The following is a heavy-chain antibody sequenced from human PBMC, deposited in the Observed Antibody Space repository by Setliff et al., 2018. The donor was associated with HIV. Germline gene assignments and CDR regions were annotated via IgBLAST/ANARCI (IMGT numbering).Heavy chain of an antibody. CDR1: GYSLSSDYY. CDR3: ARGSKGGFFDY. Sequence: SETLSLTCAVSGYSLSSDYYWGWIRQPPGKGLEWSASIYHSGSTYYNPSLKSRVIISVDTSKNQFSLKLSSVTAADTDVYYWARGSKGGFFDYWGQGTLVTVSS. V-gene: IGHV4-38-2*01. D-gene: IGHD3-16*01. J-gene: IGHJ4*02. CDR2: IYHSGST.